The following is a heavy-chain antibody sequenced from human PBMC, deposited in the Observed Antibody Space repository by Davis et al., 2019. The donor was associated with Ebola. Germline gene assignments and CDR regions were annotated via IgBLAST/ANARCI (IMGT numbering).Heavy chain of an antibody. CDR2: IYYSGST. D-gene: IGHD2-15*01. V-gene: IGHV4-59*01. CDR1: GGSFSGYY. Sequence: MPSETLSLTCAVYGGSFSGYYWSWIRQPPGKGLEWIGYIYYSGSTNYNPSLKSRVTISVDTSKNQFSLKLSSVTAADTAVYYCARVGCSGGSCYHGLDYWGQGTLVTVSS. J-gene: IGHJ4*02. CDR3: ARVGCSGGSCYHGLDY.